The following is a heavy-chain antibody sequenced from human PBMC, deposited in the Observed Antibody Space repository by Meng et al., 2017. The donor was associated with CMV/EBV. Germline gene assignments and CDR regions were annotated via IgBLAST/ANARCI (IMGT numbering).Heavy chain of an antibody. Sequence: KVSCKGSGYSFTRYWIGWVRQRPGKGLEWMGIIYPGDSDTRYSPSFQGQVTISADKSISTAYLQWSSLKASDTAMYYCARHYYGSGSYSSFDYWGQGTLVTVSS. CDR2: IYPGDSDT. CDR3: ARHYYGSGSYSSFDY. D-gene: IGHD3-10*01. V-gene: IGHV5-51*01. J-gene: IGHJ4*02. CDR1: GYSFTRYW.